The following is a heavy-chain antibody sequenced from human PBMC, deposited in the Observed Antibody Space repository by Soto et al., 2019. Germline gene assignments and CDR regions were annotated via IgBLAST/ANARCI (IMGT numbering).Heavy chain of an antibody. J-gene: IGHJ2*01. Sequence: PGGSLRLSCAASGFTFSSYAMSWVRQAPGKGLEWVSAISGSGGSTYYADSVKGRFTISRDNSKNTLYLQMNSLRAEDTAVYYCAKTAPYGVRGAYWYFDLWGRGTLVTVSS. V-gene: IGHV3-23*01. D-gene: IGHD3-10*01. CDR1: GFTFSSYA. CDR3: AKTAPYGVRGAYWYFDL. CDR2: ISGSGGST.